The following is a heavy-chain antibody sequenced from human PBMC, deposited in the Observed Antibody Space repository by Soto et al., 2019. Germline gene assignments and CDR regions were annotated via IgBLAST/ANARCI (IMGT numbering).Heavy chain of an antibody. Sequence: QVHLLQSGAEMKKPGASVKVSCKTSGFTLSTYGISWVRQAPGQGLEWMGWISGYNGNTDYARKVQDSLTMTRATSTTTSYMELRSLTSADTAVYYSVKDLTCNLRPFFDSWGQGTLVTVSS. CDR2: ISGYNGNT. CDR3: VKDLTCNLRPFFDS. V-gene: IGHV1-18*01. J-gene: IGHJ5*01. CDR1: GFTLSTYG.